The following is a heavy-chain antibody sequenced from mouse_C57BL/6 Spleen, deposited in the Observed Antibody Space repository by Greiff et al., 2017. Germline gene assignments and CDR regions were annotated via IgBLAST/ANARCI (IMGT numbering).Heavy chain of an antibody. CDR3: TSPFTTVVEGYFDY. V-gene: IGHV14-1*01. CDR1: GFNIKDYY. CDR2: IDPEDGDT. D-gene: IGHD1-1*01. Sequence: VHVKQSGAELVRPGASVKLSCTASGFNIKDYYMHWVKQRPEQGLEWIGRIDPEDGDTEYAPKFQGKATMTADTSSNTAYLQLSSLTSEDTAVYYCTSPFTTVVEGYFDYWGQGTTLTVSS. J-gene: IGHJ2*01.